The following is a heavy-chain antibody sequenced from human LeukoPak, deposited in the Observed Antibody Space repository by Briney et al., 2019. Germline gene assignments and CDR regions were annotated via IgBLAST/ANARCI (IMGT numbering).Heavy chain of an antibody. Sequence: SGGSRRLSCAASGFTFSSYEMNWVRQAPGKGLEWVSYISSSGSTIYYAASVKGRFTISRDNAKNSLYLQMNSLRAEDTAVYYCARDLTIFGVVTSSMDVWGQGTTVTVSS. CDR2: ISSSGSTI. J-gene: IGHJ6*02. D-gene: IGHD3-3*01. CDR1: GFTFSSYE. V-gene: IGHV3-48*03. CDR3: ARDLTIFGVVTSSMDV.